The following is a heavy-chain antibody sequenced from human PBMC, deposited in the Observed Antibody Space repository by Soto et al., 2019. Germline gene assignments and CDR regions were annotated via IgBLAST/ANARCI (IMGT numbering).Heavy chain of an antibody. V-gene: IGHV1-69*02. Sequence: GASAKVSCKASGGTFSTYTITWVRQEPGQGLEWMGRIIPIIGIINYAQKFQGRVTISADKFTGTAYMELTGLRAEDTAVYYCARGEDIVVVVAATHEYFQHWGQGTLVTVSS. J-gene: IGHJ1*01. CDR1: GGTFSTYT. CDR3: ARGEDIVVVVAATHEYFQH. CDR2: IIPIIGII. D-gene: IGHD2-15*01.